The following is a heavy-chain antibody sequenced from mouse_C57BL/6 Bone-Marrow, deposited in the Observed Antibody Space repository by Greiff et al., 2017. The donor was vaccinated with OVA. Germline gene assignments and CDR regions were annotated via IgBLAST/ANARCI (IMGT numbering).Heavy chain of an antibody. CDR3: ARRRLRPHWYFDV. D-gene: IGHD2-4*01. J-gene: IGHJ1*03. CDR2: INPSSGYT. V-gene: IGHV1-7*01. Sequence: VQLQQSGAELAKPGASVKLSCKASGYTFTSYWMHWVKQRPGQGLEWIGYINPSSGYTKYNQKFKDKATLTADKSSSTAYMQLSSLTYEDSAVYYCARRRLRPHWYFDVWGTGTTVTVSS. CDR1: GYTFTSYW.